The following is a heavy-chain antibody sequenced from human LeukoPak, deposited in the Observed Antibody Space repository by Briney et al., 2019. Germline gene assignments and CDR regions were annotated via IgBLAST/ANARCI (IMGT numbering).Heavy chain of an antibody. CDR2: IYHSGST. J-gene: IGHJ2*01. CDR1: GGSISSGGYS. V-gene: IGHV4-30-2*01. CDR3: ARVRSYGYFDL. Sequence: PSQTLSLTCAVSGGSISSGGYSWSWIRQPPGKGQEWIGYIYHSGSTYYNPSLKSRVTISVDRSKNQFSLKLSSVTAADTAVYYCARVRSYGYFDLWGRGTLVTVSS.